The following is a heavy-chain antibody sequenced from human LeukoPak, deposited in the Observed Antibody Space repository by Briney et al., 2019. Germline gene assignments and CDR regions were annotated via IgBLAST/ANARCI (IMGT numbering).Heavy chain of an antibody. CDR3: ARRDSGYHGSGSYLAY. CDR2: VSGSGGST. CDR1: GFTFSSYA. Sequence: GGSLRLSCAASGFTFSSYAMSWVRQAPGKGLEWVSAVSGSGGSTYYADSVRGRFTISRDNSKNTLYLQMNSLRAEDTAIYCCARRDSGYHGSGSYLAYWGQGTLVTVSS. J-gene: IGHJ4*02. V-gene: IGHV3-23*01. D-gene: IGHD3-10*01.